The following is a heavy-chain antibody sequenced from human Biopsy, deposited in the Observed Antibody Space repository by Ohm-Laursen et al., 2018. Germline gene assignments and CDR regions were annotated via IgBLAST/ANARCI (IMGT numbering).Heavy chain of an antibody. CDR1: GGTFSSSA. V-gene: IGHV1-69*01. Sequence: SSVKVSCKASGGTFSSSAITWVRQAPGQGLEWMGGIIGIFRTAHYAQKFQGRVTITADEFMSTAYMELSSLRSEDTAVYFCTNHYCGGTTCLMNFWGQGTLVTVPS. J-gene: IGHJ4*02. CDR3: TNHYCGGTTCLMNF. D-gene: IGHD2-21*01. CDR2: IIGIFRTA.